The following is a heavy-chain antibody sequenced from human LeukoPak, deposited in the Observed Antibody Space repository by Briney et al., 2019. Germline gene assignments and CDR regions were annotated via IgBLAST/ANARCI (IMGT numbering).Heavy chain of an antibody. CDR2: ISSSSSYI. J-gene: IGHJ3*02. CDR1: GFTFSSYS. D-gene: IGHD6-19*01. CDR3: ARDVMGDGGWYGSDAFDI. V-gene: IGHV3-21*01. Sequence: AGGSLRLSCAASGFTFSSYSMNWVRQAPGKGLEWVSSISSSSSYIYYADSVKGRFTISRGNAKNSLYLQMNSLRAEDTAVYYCARDVMGDGGWYGSDAFDIWGQGTMVTVSS.